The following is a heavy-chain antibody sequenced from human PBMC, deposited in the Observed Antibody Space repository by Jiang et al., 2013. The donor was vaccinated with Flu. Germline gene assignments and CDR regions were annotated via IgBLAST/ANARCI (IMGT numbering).Heavy chain of an antibody. CDR1: GGSISSTTYY. V-gene: IGHV4-39*01. J-gene: IGHJ5*02. D-gene: IGHD6-19*01. CDR3: ARHAGMTRSPFDP. Sequence: PGLVKPSETLSLTCAVSGGSISSTTYYWGWIRQPPGKGLEWIGSIYYSGSTYYNPSLKSRVTISVDTSKNQFSLRLSSVTAADTALYYCARHAGMTRSPFDPWGQGTLVTVSS. CDR2: IYYSGST.